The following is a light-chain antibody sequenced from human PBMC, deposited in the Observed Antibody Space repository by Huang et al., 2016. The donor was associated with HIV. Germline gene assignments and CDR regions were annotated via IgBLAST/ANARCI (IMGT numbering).Light chain of an antibody. Sequence: DIQMTQSPSSLSASVGDRVTITCQASQDIGNYLNWYQVKTGIDPKVLSYDASKLERGVSSRFSGSGSETDFTFTISSLQPEDFATYYCQQNDNLPLTFGGGTKVEI. J-gene: IGKJ4*01. V-gene: IGKV1-33*01. CDR3: QQNDNLPLT. CDR2: DAS. CDR1: QDIGNY.